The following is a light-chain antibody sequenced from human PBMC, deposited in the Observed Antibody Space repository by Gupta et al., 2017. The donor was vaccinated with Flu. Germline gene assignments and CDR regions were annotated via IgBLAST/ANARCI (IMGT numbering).Light chain of an antibody. V-gene: IGLV1-40*01. CDR3: QSYDISLTGSV. CDR1: SSNFGAGYD. J-gene: IGLJ3*02. CDR2: GNS. Sequence: TISCTGTSSNFGAGYDVHWYQQLPGTAPKLLIYGNSNRASGVPDRFSGSRSGTSASLTITGLQAEDEANYYCQSYDISLTGSVFGGGTKLTVL.